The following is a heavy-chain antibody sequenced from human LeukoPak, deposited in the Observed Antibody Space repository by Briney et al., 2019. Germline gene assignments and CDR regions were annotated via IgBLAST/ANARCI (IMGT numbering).Heavy chain of an antibody. V-gene: IGHV3-9*01. CDR3: AKDKGGTAVGRLVY. CDR1: GFTFSSYW. CDR2: ISWNSGSI. D-gene: IGHD2-15*01. J-gene: IGHJ4*02. Sequence: PGGSLRLSCAASGFTFSSYWMSWVRQAPGKGLEWVSGISWNSGSIGYADSVKGRFTISRDNAKNSLYLQMNSLRAEDTALYYCAKDKGGTAVGRLVYWGQGTLVTVSS.